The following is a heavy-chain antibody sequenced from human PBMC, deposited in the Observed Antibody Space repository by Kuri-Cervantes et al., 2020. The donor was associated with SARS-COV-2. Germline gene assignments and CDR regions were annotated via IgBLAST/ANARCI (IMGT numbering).Heavy chain of an antibody. Sequence: SETLSLTCAISGDSVSSNSAAWNWIRQSPSRGLEWLGRTYYRSKWYNDYVVSVKSRITINPDTSKNQYSLQLNSVTPEDTAVYYCAMARRGWGHFDYWGQGTLVTVSS. D-gene: IGHD3-10*01. CDR1: GDSVSSNSAA. V-gene: IGHV6-1*01. J-gene: IGHJ4*02. CDR2: TYYRSKWYN. CDR3: AMARRGWGHFDY.